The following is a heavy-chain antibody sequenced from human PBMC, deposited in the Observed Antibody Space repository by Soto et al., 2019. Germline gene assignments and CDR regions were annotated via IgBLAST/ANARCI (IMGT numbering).Heavy chain of an antibody. CDR2: IIPIFGTA. V-gene: IGHV1-69*06. J-gene: IGHJ4*02. CDR1: GGTFSSYA. CDR3: ARASPKRSLSVDLYYFDY. Sequence: QVQLVQSGAEVKKPGSSVKVSCKASGGTFSSYAISWVRQAPGQGLEWIGGIIPIFGTANYAQKFQGRVTITADKSTSTAYMELSSLRSEDTAVYYCARASPKRSLSVDLYYFDYWGQGTLVTVSS.